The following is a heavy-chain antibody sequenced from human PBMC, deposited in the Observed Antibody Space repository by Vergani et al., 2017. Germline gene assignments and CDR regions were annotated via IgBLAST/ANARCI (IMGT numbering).Heavy chain of an antibody. V-gene: IGHV4-38-2*01. CDR2: MDYNGRA. Sequence: QVQLQESGPGLVEPSETLSLTCAVSGYSIRNGYYWGWIRQPPGKGLEWIGSMDYNGRAYYTPSLRRRVAISIDTSKMQFSLKLYSLTAADTAIYYCARHVTQDYYNDSDYFDYWGLGTLVTVSS. CDR3: ARHVTQDYYNDSDYFDY. CDR1: GYSIRNGYY. D-gene: IGHD3-22*01. J-gene: IGHJ4*02.